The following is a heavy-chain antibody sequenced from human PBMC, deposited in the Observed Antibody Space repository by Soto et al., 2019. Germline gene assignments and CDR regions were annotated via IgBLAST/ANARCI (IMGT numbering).Heavy chain of an antibody. V-gene: IGHV4-39*01. Sequence: SETLSLTCTVSGGSISSSSYYWGWFRQPPGKGLEWIGSIYYSESTYYNPSLKSRVTFSIDTSKNQFSLKLSSVTAADTAVYYCARQRTENSSGWYSLFSGWGQGILVTVSS. CDR2: IYYSEST. CDR3: ARQRTENSSGWYSLFSG. D-gene: IGHD6-19*01. J-gene: IGHJ4*02. CDR1: GGSISSSSYY.